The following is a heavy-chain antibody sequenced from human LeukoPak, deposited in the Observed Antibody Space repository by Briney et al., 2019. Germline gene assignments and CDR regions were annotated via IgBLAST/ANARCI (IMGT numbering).Heavy chain of an antibody. Sequence: GGSLRLSCAASGLSFSSYAMHWVRQAPGKGLEWVAVISHDGTEKYYGDSVKGRFTISRDNSKNTLYLQMNSLRAEDTALYYCAKDRLYDSSGYFDYWGQGTLVTVSS. D-gene: IGHD3-22*01. CDR1: GLSFSSYA. CDR3: AKDRLYDSSGYFDY. J-gene: IGHJ4*02. CDR2: ISHDGTEK. V-gene: IGHV3-30*18.